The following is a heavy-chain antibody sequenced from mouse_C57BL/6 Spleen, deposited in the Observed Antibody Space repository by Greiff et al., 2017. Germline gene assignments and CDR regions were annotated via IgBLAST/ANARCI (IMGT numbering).Heavy chain of an antibody. Sequence: QVQLQQSGAELVRPGSSVKLSCKASGYTFTSYWMDWVKQRPGQGLEWIGNIYPSDSETHYNQKFKDKATLTVDKSSSTAYMQLSSLTSEDSAVYYCARRGIYYDAMDYWGQGTSVTVSS. CDR3: ARRGIYYDAMDY. CDR1: GYTFTSYW. J-gene: IGHJ4*01. D-gene: IGHD2-1*01. CDR2: IYPSDSET. V-gene: IGHV1-61*01.